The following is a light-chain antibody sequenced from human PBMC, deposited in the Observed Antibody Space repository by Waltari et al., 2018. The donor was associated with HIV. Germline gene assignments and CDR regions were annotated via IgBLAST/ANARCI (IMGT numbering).Light chain of an antibody. J-gene: IGLJ1*01. CDR2: LKSDGSH. Sequence: QVVLTQSPSASASLGASVKLTCTLSSGPSSYAISWPQPQPEKGPRYLMKLKSDGSHTKGDGIPDRFSGSSSGAERYLTISSLQSEDEADYYCQTWDTGIRVFGFGTKVTVL. CDR1: SGPSSYA. V-gene: IGLV4-69*02. CDR3: QTWDTGIRV.